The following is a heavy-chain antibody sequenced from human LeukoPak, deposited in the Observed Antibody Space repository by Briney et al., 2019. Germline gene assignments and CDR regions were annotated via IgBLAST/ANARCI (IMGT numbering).Heavy chain of an antibody. D-gene: IGHD2-2*01. CDR1: GFTFSSYA. J-gene: IGHJ4*02. CDR3: ARDIVVVPAAIITGAFDY. V-gene: IGHV3-30-3*01. Sequence: PGGSLRLSCAASGFTFSSYAMHWVRQAPGKGLEWVAVISYDGSNKYYADSVKGRFTISRDNSKNTLYLQMNSLRAEDTAVYYCARDIVVVPAAIITGAFDYWGQGTLVTVSS. CDR2: ISYDGSNK.